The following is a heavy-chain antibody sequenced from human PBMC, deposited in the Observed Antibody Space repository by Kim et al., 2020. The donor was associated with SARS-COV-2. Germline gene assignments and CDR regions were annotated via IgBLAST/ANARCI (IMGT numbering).Heavy chain of an antibody. CDR3: ARGAVAGDGPFDY. Sequence: YAQKPQGRVTMTTDTSPSTAYMELRSLRSDDTAVYYCARGAVAGDGPFDYWGQGTLVTVSS. D-gene: IGHD6-19*01. J-gene: IGHJ4*02. V-gene: IGHV1-18*01.